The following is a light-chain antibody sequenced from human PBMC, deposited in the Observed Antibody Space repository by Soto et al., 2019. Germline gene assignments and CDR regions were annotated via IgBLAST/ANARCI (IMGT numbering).Light chain of an antibody. CDR1: QSVTTN. J-gene: IGKJ2*01. CDR3: QQYNNWPPYP. V-gene: IGKV3-15*01. CDR2: GAS. Sequence: EIVMTQSPATLSVSPGERATLSCRARQSVTTNLAWYQQKPGQAPMLLIYGASTRATGIPAKFSGSGSGTEFTLTISNQQSEDFAVYYCQQYNNWPPYPFGQGTKLEIK.